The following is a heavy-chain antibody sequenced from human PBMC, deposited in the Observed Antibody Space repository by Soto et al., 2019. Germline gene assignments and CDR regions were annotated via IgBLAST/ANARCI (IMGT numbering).Heavy chain of an antibody. CDR1: GGSISSYY. V-gene: IGHV4-59*01. J-gene: IGHJ6*02. D-gene: IGHD6-19*01. CDR3: AGTSGADYYYYYGMDV. Sequence: PSETLSLTCTVSGGSISSYYWSWIRQPPGKGLEWIGYIYYSGRTNYNPSLKSRVTISEETSKNQFSLKLSSVTAADTAVYYCAGTSGADYYYYYGMDVWGQGTTVTVSS. CDR2: IYYSGRT.